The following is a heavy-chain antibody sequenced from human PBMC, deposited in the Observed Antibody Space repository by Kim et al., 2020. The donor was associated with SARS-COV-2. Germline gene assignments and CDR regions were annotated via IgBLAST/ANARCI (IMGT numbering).Heavy chain of an antibody. CDR1: GGTFSSYA. Sequence: SVKVSCKASGGTFSSYAISWVRQAPGQGLEWMGGIIPIFGTANYAQKFQGRVTITADESTSTAYMELSSLRSEDTAVYYCARDSLVGGSSGPSGVWYFDLWGRGTLVTVSS. CDR2: IIPIFGTA. CDR3: ARDSLVGGSSGPSGVWYFDL. V-gene: IGHV1-69*13. D-gene: IGHD6-19*01. J-gene: IGHJ2*01.